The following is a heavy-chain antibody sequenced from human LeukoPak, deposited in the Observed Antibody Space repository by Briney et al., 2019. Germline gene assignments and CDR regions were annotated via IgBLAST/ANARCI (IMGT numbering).Heavy chain of an antibody. CDR3: ATYRQVLLPFES. D-gene: IGHD2-8*02. CDR1: GFALDGHG. V-gene: IGHV3-23*01. Sequence: PGGSLRLSCAGSGFALDGHGMSWVRQPPGKGLEWVSSIFPSGGEIHYADSVRGRFAISRDNSKSTLSLQMNSLRAEDTAIYYCATYRQVLLPFESWGQGTLVTVSS. J-gene: IGHJ4*02. CDR2: IFPSGGEI.